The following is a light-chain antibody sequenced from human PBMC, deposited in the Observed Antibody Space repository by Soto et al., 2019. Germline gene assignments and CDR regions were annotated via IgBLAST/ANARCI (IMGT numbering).Light chain of an antibody. CDR1: SSDVGSYNL. CDR2: EGS. J-gene: IGLJ2*01. V-gene: IGLV2-23*01. CDR3: CSYAGSKGEV. Sequence: QSALTQPASVSGSPGQSITISCTGTSSDVGSYNLVSWYQQHPGKAPKLMIYEGSKRPSGVSNRFSGSKSGNTASLTISGLQAEDEAEYYCCSYAGSKGEVFGGGTKLTVL.